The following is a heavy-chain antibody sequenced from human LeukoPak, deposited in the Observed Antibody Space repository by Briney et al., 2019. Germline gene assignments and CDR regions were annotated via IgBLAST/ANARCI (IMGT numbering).Heavy chain of an antibody. CDR1: GFTFSSYA. D-gene: IGHD5-18*01. J-gene: IGHJ4*02. CDR3: ARDRIQLWFLFDY. CDR2: ISYDGSNK. V-gene: IGHV3-30*04. Sequence: QSGRSLRLSCAASGFTFSSYAMHWVRQAPGKGLEWVAVISYDGSNKYYADSVKGRFTISRDNSKNTLYLQMNSLRAEDTAVYYCARDRIQLWFLFDYWGQGTLVTVSS.